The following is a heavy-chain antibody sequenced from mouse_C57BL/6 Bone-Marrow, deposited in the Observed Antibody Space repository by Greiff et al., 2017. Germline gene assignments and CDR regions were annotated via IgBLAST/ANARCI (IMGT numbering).Heavy chain of an antibody. CDR3: ASSSRSAWFAY. Sequence: QVQLQQPGAELVKPGASVKLSCKASGYTFTSYWMHWVKQRPGQGLEWIGMIHPTSGSTNYNEKFKSKATLTVDKSSSTASMQLSSLTSEDSAVYYCASSSRSAWFAYWGQGTLVTVSA. CDR1: GYTFTSYW. CDR2: IHPTSGST. V-gene: IGHV1-64*01. J-gene: IGHJ3*01.